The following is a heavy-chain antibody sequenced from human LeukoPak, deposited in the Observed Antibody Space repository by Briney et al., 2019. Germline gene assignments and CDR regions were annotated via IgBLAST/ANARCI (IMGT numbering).Heavy chain of an antibody. J-gene: IGHJ3*01. CDR2: ISSSSSYI. D-gene: IGHD6-19*01. CDR3: ARDHMGSGWTNDAFDV. CDR1: GFTFSSYS. Sequence: PGGSLRLSCAASGFTFSSYSMNWVRQAPGKGLEWVSSISSSSSYIYYADSVKGRFTISRDNAKNSLYLQMNSLRAEDTAVYYCARDHMGSGWTNDAFDVWGQGTMVTVSS. V-gene: IGHV3-21*01.